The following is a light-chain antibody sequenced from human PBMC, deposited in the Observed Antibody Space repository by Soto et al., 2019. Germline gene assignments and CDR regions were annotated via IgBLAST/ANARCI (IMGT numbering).Light chain of an antibody. J-gene: IGLJ2*01. CDR2: EGT. CDR1: SSDVGSYNL. CDR3: FSYATSPTVV. Sequence: QSALTQPASVSGFPGQSITISCTGTSSDVGSYNLVSWYQQHPGKALKLMIYEGTKRPSGVSNRCSGPKSGNTASMTISGLQAEAEADYYCFSYATSPTVVFGGGTQRTVL. V-gene: IGLV2-23*01.